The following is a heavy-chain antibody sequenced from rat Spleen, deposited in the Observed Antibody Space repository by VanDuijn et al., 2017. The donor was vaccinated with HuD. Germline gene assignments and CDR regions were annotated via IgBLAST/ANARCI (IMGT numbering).Heavy chain of an antibody. V-gene: IGHV2S12*01. Sequence: QVQLKESGPGLVQPSQTLSLTCTVSGFSLTSNGVSWVRQPPGKGLEWLAAVSSGGNTYYNSGIKSRLTISRDTSKSQVFLKMNSLQSEDTTTYYCAREDYGYFDYWGQGVMVTVSS. CDR3: AREDYGYFDY. CDR2: VSSGGNT. D-gene: IGHD1-11*01. J-gene: IGHJ2*01. CDR1: GFSLTSNG.